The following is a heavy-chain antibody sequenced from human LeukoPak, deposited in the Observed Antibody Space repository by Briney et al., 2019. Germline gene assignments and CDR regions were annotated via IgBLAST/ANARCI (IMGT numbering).Heavy chain of an antibody. V-gene: IGHV3-30*02. D-gene: IGHD3-9*01. CDR2: IRYDGSNK. CDR1: GFTFSSYG. CDR3: ATNPAALRYFDWLSRFDY. J-gene: IGHJ4*02. Sequence: GGSLRLSCAASGFTFSSYGMHWVRQAPGKGLEWVAFIRYDGSNKYYADSVKGRFTISRDNAKNTLYLHMNSLRAEDTAIYYCATNPAALRYFDWLSRFDYWGQGTLVTVSS.